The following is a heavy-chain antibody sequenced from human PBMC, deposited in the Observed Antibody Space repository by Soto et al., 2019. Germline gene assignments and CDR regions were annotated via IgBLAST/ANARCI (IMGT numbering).Heavy chain of an antibody. CDR1: GYTFTNYW. D-gene: IGHD3-16*01. CDR3: VRPNFGALTHFDF. J-gene: IGHJ4*02. CDR2: IFPGDSDT. Sequence: GESLKISCKAIGYTFTNYWIGWVRQTPGKGLEWMGIIFPGDSDTRYNPSFEGQVTVSADESISTAYLQWNPLKASDTAMYYCVRPNFGALTHFDFWGQGTLVTVSS. V-gene: IGHV5-51*01.